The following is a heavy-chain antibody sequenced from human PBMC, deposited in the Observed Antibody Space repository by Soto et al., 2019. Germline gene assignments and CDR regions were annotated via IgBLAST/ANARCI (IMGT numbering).Heavy chain of an antibody. CDR1: GYTFTSYG. D-gene: IGHD1-20*01. V-gene: IGHV1-18*01. CDR3: ARDAAIGMNDY. CDR2: ISAYNGNT. Sequence: QVQLLQSGAEVKKLGASVKVSCRASGYTFTSYGITWVRQAPGQGLEGMGWISAYNGNTKYAQKLQGRVTMTTDTSTSTAYMELRSLRSDDTAVYYCARDAAIGMNDYWGQGTLVTVSS. J-gene: IGHJ4*02.